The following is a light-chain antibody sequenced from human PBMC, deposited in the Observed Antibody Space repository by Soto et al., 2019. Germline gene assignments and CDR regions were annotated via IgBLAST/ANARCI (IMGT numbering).Light chain of an antibody. J-gene: IGKJ1*01. V-gene: IGKV1-5*03. Sequence: DIQMTQSPSTLSASVGDRVTITCRASQSISSWLAWYQQKPGKAPKLLIYKASSLESGVPSRFSGSGSGTEFTLTISCLQPDDFATYYCQQYNSFQWTFGQGTKVEIK. CDR2: KAS. CDR1: QSISSW. CDR3: QQYNSFQWT.